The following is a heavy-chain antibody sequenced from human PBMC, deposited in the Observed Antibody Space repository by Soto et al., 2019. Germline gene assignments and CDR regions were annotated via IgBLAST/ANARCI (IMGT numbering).Heavy chain of an antibody. Sequence: QVKLVQSGAEVKKPGSSVKVSCKASGGTFSSYAISWVRQAPGQGLEWMGGIIPIFGTANYAQKFQGRVTITADESTSTAFMELTSRRLEDTAVYYCFDHISIEKGDFYYGMDVWGQRTTVSVSS. J-gene: IGHJ6*02. CDR3: FDHISIEKGDFYYGMDV. V-gene: IGHV1-69*01. CDR1: GGTFSSYA. D-gene: IGHD3-3*02. CDR2: IIPIFGTA.